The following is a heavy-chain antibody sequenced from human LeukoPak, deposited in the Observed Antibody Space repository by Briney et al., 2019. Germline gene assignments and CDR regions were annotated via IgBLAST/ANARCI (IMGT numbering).Heavy chain of an antibody. CDR2: ITTSSSYI. CDR3: ATDLIHYYASGAKT. Sequence: GGSLRLSCAASGFSFSSYSMNWVRQAPGKGLEWVSSITTSSSYIYYTDSVKGRFTISRDNAKNSLFLQMNSLRAEDTAVYYCATDLIHYYASGAKTWGQGTLVTVSS. J-gene: IGHJ5*02. CDR1: GFSFSSYS. V-gene: IGHV3-21*01. D-gene: IGHD3-10*01.